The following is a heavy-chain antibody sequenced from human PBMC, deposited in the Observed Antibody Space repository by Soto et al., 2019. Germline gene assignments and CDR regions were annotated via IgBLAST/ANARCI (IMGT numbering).Heavy chain of an antibody. J-gene: IGHJ4*02. V-gene: IGHV4-39*07. Sequence: SETLSLTCTVSGGSISSSSYYWGWIRQPPGKGLEWIGYIYYSGSTNYNPSLKSRVTISVDTSKNQFSLKLSSVTAADTAVYYCARLEYSSGWYRFGYWGQGTLVTVSS. CDR1: GGSISSSSYY. D-gene: IGHD6-19*01. CDR2: IYYSGST. CDR3: ARLEYSSGWYRFGY.